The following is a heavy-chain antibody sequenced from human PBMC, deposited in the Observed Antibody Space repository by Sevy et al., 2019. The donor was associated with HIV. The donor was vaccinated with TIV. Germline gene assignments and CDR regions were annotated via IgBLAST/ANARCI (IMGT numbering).Heavy chain of an antibody. CDR3: ARDKYYYVSGSFDY. CDR1: GGIFRSNA. Sequence: ASVKVSCKASGGIFRSNAISWVRQAPGQGLEWMGGIIAVFGTTNYAQKFQGRVTVSADESRSTAYMELSSLRSEDTAVYHCARDKYYYVSGSFDYRGQGTQVTVSS. V-gene: IGHV1-69*13. CDR2: IIAVFGTT. D-gene: IGHD3-10*01. J-gene: IGHJ4*01.